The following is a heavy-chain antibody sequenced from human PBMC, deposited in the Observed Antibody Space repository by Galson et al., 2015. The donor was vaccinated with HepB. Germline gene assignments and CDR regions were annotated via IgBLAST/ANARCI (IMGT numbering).Heavy chain of an antibody. CDR1: GFSVSWYS. CDR2: ISGGDANS. D-gene: IGHD3-16*01. V-gene: IGHV3-23*01. J-gene: IGHJ4*02. CDR3: AKWSIWGVFDY. Sequence: SVRLSCTASGFSVSWYSMTRVRQAGREGLGWVSAISGGDANSYYADSMRSRFTISRDNYKNTVSLQMNSLRAEETACYYWAKWSIWGVFDYWGQGILVTVSS.